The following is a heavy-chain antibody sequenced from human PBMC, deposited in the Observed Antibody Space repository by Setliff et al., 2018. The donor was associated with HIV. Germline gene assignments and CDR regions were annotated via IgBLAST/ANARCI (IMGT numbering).Heavy chain of an antibody. CDR2: ISTDSNSI. CDR1: GFSFSSYS. CDR3: ARGYPHYCSGGICVPRFYYFDY. V-gene: IGHV3-48*04. D-gene: IGHD2-15*01. J-gene: IGHJ4*02. Sequence: GGSLRLSCAASGFSFSSYSMTWVRQAPGKGLEWVSYISTDSNSIYYADSVKGRFTISRDNAKNSLYLQMNSLRAEDTAVYYCARGYPHYCSGGICVPRFYYFDYWGQGTLVTVSS.